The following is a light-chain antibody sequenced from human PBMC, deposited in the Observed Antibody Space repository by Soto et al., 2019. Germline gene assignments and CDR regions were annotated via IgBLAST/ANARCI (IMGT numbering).Light chain of an antibody. V-gene: IGLV2-14*03. CDR2: NVY. CDR3: LSSAGSTYV. J-gene: IGLJ1*01. CDR1: SSDVGAYNF. Sequence: QSVLTQPASVSGSPGQSITISCTGTSSDVGAYNFVSWHQQHPGKAPKLMIYNVYDRPSGISYRFSGSKSGNTASLTISVLQGEDEADYYCLSSAGSTYVCGTGTKVTGL.